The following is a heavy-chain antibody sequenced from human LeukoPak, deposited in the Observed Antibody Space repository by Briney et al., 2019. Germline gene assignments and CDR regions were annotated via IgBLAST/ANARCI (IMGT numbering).Heavy chain of an antibody. Sequence: PSQTLSLTCTVSGGSISSGSYYWSWIRQPAGKGLEWIGRIYTSGSTNYNPSLKSRVTISVDTSKNQFSLKLSSVPAADTAVYYCAREGVASPGDYWGQGTLVTVSS. V-gene: IGHV4-61*02. J-gene: IGHJ4*02. CDR2: IYTSGST. D-gene: IGHD5-12*01. CDR3: AREGVASPGDY. CDR1: GGSISSGSYY.